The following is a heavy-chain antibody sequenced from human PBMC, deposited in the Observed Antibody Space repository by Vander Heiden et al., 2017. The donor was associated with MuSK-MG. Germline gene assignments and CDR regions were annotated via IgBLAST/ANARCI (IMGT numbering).Heavy chain of an antibody. D-gene: IGHD6-13*01. CDR1: GGSISSSSHS. J-gene: IGHJ2*01. CDR3: ARHWAAAGTRYWYFDL. CDR2: IDYSGDT. V-gene: IGHV4-39*01. Sequence: QLQLQESGPGLVKPSETLSLTCTVSGGSISSSSHSWGWIRQPPGKGLEWIGSIDYSGDTYYKSSVKSRVTISVDTSKNQFSLQLSVTAEDTAVYYCARHWAAAGTRYWYFDLWGRGTVVTVSS.